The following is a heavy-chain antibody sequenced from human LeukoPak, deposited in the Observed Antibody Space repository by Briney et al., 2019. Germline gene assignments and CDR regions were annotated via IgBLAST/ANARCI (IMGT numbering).Heavy chain of an antibody. CDR3: ARENTITYQEYYYYGIDV. CDR2: IYSGGST. D-gene: IGHD3-16*01. Sequence: GGSLRLSCAASGFTVSSNYMSWVRQALGKGVEWVSVIYSGGSTYYADSVKGRFTISRDNSKNTLYLQMNSLRAEATAVYYCARENTITYQEYYYYGIDVWGKGTTVTVSS. CDR1: GFTVSSNY. J-gene: IGHJ6*04. V-gene: IGHV3-53*01.